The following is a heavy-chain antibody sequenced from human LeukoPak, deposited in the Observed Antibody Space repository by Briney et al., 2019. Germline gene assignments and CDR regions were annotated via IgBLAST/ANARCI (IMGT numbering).Heavy chain of an antibody. J-gene: IGHJ4*02. D-gene: IGHD2-2*01. CDR2: ISGSGGST. V-gene: IGHV3-23*01. CDR1: GFTFSNYW. Sequence: GGSLRLSCAASGFTFSNYWMHWVRQAPGKGLEWVSTISGSGGSTYYADSVKGRFTISRDNSKNTLYLQMNSLRAEDTAVYYCAKSPSYCSSTSCYSFDYWGQGTLVTVSS. CDR3: AKSPSYCSSTSCYSFDY.